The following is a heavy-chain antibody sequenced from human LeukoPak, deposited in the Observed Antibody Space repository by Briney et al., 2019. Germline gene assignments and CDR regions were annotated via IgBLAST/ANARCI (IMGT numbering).Heavy chain of an antibody. CDR1: GFTFNSYW. CDR3: ARRGLVPAFDI. D-gene: IGHD2-2*01. J-gene: IGHJ3*02. Sequence: GGSLRLSCAASGFTFNSYWMHWVRQAPGKGLVWASRINGDGSSTTYADAVKGRFTISRDNAKNTLYLQMSSLRAEDTAVYYCARRGLVPAFDIWGQGTMVTVAS. CDR2: INGDGSST. V-gene: IGHV3-74*01.